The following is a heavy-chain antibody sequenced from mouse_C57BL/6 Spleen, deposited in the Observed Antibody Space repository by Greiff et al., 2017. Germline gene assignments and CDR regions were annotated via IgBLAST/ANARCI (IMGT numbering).Heavy chain of an antibody. J-gene: IGHJ3*01. CDR2: IDPSDSYT. D-gene: IGHD2-3*01. Sequence: QVQLQQPGAELVMPGASVKLSCKASGYTFTSYWMHWVKQRPGQGLEWIGEIDPSDSYTNYNQKFKGKSTLTVDKSASTAYMQLSSLTSEDSAVYYCARSIYDGYRAWFAYWGQGTLVTVSA. CDR1: GYTFTSYW. CDR3: ARSIYDGYRAWFAY. V-gene: IGHV1-69*01.